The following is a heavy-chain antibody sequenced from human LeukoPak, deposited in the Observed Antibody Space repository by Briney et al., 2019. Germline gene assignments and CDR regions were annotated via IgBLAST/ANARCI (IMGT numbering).Heavy chain of an antibody. CDR2: IKQDGSEK. Sequence: PGGSLRLSCAASGFTFSSYWMSWVRQAPGKGLEWAANIKQDGSEKYYVDSVKGRFTISRDNAKNSLYLQMNSLRAEDTAVYYCARFPGVGSGYSSYLDYWGQGTLVTVSS. V-gene: IGHV3-7*01. D-gene: IGHD6-19*01. J-gene: IGHJ4*02. CDR3: ARFPGVGSGYSSYLDY. CDR1: GFTFSSYW.